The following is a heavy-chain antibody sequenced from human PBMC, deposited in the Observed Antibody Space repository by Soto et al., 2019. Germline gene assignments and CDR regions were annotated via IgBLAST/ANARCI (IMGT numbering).Heavy chain of an antibody. CDR3: ARVDTSMGATCVSY. Sequence: QLQLQESGPGLVKPSQTLSLTCTVSGGSISSGGYYWSWIRQHPGKGLEWIGYIFYSGSTYYNPSLKSRVSISVDTSKNQFSLNLSSVTAADTAVYYCARVDTSMGATCVSYWGQGTLVTVSS. CDR1: GGSISSGGYY. V-gene: IGHV4-31*03. D-gene: IGHD1-26*01. CDR2: IFYSGST. J-gene: IGHJ4*02.